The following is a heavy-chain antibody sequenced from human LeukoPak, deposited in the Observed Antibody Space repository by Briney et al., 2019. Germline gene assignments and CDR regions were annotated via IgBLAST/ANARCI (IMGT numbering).Heavy chain of an antibody. D-gene: IGHD6-19*01. Sequence: AGGSLRLSCAASGFTFSSYAMSWVRQAPGKGLEWVSAISGSGGSTYYADSVKGRFTISRDNSMNTLYLQMNSLRAEDTAVYYCAKESGWGGSGLPFDYWGQGTLVTVSS. CDR3: AKESGWGGSGLPFDY. V-gene: IGHV3-23*01. CDR2: ISGSGGST. J-gene: IGHJ4*02. CDR1: GFTFSSYA.